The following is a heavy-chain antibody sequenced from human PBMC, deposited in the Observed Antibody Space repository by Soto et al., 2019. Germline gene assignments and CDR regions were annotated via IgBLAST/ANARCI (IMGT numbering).Heavy chain of an antibody. J-gene: IGHJ3*02. CDR3: ARDHGGVSYAFDI. Sequence: PSETLSLTCTVSGGSISSYYWGWIRQPPGKGLEWIGYIYYSGSTNYNPSLKSRVTISVDTSKNQFSLKLSSVTAADTAVYYCARDHGGVSYAFDIWGQGTMVTVSS. D-gene: IGHD3-16*01. V-gene: IGHV4-59*01. CDR2: IYYSGST. CDR1: GGSISSYY.